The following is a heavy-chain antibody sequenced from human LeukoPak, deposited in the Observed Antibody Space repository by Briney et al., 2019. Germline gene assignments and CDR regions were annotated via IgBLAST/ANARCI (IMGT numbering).Heavy chain of an antibody. CDR2: INSDGSWT. CDR3: VSFYETY. J-gene: IGHJ4*02. D-gene: IGHD2/OR15-2a*01. CDR1: GNYW. Sequence: GGSLRLSCVASGNYWMHWVRQVPGKGLVWVSHINSDGSWTSYADSVKGRFTISKDNTKNTVYLQMNSLRAEDTAVYYCVSFYETYWGRGTLVTVSS. V-gene: IGHV3-74*01.